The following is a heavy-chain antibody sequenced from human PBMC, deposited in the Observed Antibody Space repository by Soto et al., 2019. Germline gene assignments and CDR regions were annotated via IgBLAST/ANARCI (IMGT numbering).Heavy chain of an antibody. J-gene: IGHJ4*02. V-gene: IGHV4-59*01. CDR3: ASGYGGNFDY. D-gene: IGHD4-17*01. Sequence: SETLSLTCTVSGGSISSNYWSWIRQPPGKGLGWIGYIYYSGSTNYNPSLKSRVTISVDTSKNQFSLKLSSVTAADTAVYYCASGYGGNFDYWGQGTLVTVSS. CDR2: IYYSGST. CDR1: GGSISSNY.